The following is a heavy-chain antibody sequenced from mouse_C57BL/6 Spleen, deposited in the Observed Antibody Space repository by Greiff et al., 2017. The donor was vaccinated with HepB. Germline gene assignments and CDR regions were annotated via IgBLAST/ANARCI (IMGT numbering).Heavy chain of an antibody. CDR2: ISSGSSTI. V-gene: IGHV5-17*01. D-gene: IGHD1-1*01. CDR1: GFTFSDYG. Sequence: VQLKQSGGGLVKPGGSLKLSCAASGFTFSDYGMHWVRQAPEKELEWVAYISSGSSTIYYADTVKGRFTISRDNAKNTLFLQMTSLRSEDTAMYYCARDYYGSSYYAMDYWGQGTSVTVSS. J-gene: IGHJ4*01. CDR3: ARDYYGSSYYAMDY.